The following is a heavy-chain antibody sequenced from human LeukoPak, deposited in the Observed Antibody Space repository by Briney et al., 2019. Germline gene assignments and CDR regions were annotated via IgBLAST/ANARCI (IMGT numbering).Heavy chain of an antibody. CDR3: ASKPFDY. V-gene: IGHV4-39*01. Sequence: PSETLSLTCTVSGGSISSSSYYWGWIRQPPGKGLEWIGSIYYSGSTYYNPSLKSRVTISVDTSKNQFSLKLSSVTAADTAAYYCASKPFDYWGQGTLVTVSS. J-gene: IGHJ4*02. CDR2: IYYSGST. CDR1: GGSISSSSYY.